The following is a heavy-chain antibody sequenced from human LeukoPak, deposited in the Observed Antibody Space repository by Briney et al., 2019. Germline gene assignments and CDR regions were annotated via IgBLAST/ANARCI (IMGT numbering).Heavy chain of an antibody. Sequence: PGGSLRLSCAASGFTFSSYAMSWVRQAPGKGLEWVSAISGSGGSTYYADSVKGRFTISRDNSKNTLYLQMNSLRAEDTAVYYCAKETYGPRAYNWFDPLGPGNSGHRLL. CDR3: AKETYGPRAYNWFDP. CDR2: ISGSGGST. CDR1: GFTFSSYA. J-gene: IGHJ5*02. D-gene: IGHD4-17*01. V-gene: IGHV3-23*01.